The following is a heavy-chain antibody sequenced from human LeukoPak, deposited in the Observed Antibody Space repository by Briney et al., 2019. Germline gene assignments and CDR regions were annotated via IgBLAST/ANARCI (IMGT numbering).Heavy chain of an antibody. V-gene: IGHV4-34*01. CDR2: INHSGST. D-gene: IGHD2-15*01. Sequence: SETLSLTCAVYGGSFSGYYWSWLRQPPGKGREWIGEINHSGSTNYNPSLKSRVTISVDTSKNQFSLKLSSVTAADTAVYCCARLGCSGGSCEYYYMDVWGKGTTVTVSS. CDR1: GGSFSGYY. J-gene: IGHJ6*03. CDR3: ARLGCSGGSCEYYYMDV.